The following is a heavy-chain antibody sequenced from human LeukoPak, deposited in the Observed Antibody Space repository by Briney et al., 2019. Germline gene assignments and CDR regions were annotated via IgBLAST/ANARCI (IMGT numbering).Heavy chain of an antibody. CDR3: ARVPYAAIGFGYFDL. CDR2: ITSNSYT. D-gene: IGHD2-2*01. CDR1: GFTFSDYC. Sequence: GGSLRLSCAASGFTFSDYCLGWIRQAPGRGLEWLSYITSNSYTDYADPVKGRFTISRDNAKNSLYLEINSLRAEDTAVYYCARVPYAAIGFGYFDLWGRGTLVTVSS. J-gene: IGHJ2*01. V-gene: IGHV3-11*05.